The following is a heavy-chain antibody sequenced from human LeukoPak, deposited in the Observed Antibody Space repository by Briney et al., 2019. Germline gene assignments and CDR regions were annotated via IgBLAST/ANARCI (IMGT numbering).Heavy chain of an antibody. CDR1: GFTFSSYA. CDR3: VRYSSSWYVRYFDY. D-gene: IGHD6-13*01. J-gene: IGHJ4*02. V-gene: IGHV3-23*01. Sequence: GGSLRLSCAASGFTFSSYAMSWVRQAPGKGLEWVSAISGSGGSTYYADSVKGRFTISRDNSKNTLYLQMNSLRAEDTAVCYCVRYSSSWYVRYFDYWGQGTLVTVSS. CDR2: ISGSGGST.